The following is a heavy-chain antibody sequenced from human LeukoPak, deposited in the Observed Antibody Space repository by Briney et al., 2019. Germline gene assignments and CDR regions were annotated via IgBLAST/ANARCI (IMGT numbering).Heavy chain of an antibody. J-gene: IGHJ3*02. CDR1: GYTFINFG. D-gene: IGHD3-16*01. Sequence: ASVKVSCKASGYTFINFGISWVRQAPGQGLQWLGWISGYNGNTDYAQKLQGRVTVTTDTSTRTAYLELKSLRSDDTAVYYCAKAQEGGWNAFDIWGQGTMVTVSP. CDR2: ISGYNGNT. CDR3: AKAQEGGWNAFDI. V-gene: IGHV1-18*01.